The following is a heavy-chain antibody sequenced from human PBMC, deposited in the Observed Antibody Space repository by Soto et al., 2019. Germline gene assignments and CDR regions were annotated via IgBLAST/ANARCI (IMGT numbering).Heavy chain of an antibody. CDR2: ISAYNGNT. D-gene: IGHD3-3*01. V-gene: IGHV1-18*01. J-gene: IGHJ6*03. CDR1: GYTFTNYG. Sequence: QVRLVQSGAEVKKPGASVKVSCKASGYTFTNYGFSWVRQAPGQGLEWMGWISAYNGNTKYVQKLQGRVTMTTDTSRSTAYMELRSLRSDDTAVYFCARVNFGMVYYYYYYYMDVWGKGTTVTVSS. CDR3: ARVNFGMVYYYYYYYMDV.